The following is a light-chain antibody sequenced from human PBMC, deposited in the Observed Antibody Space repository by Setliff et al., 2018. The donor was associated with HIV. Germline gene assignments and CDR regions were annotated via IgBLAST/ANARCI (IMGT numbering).Light chain of an antibody. J-gene: IGLJ3*02. Sequence: QSALTQPPSASATPGQRVTISCSGSRSNIGTNTVTWYQHLPGTAPKLLIYSDNQRPSGVPDRFSASKSGTSASLAISGLQSEDEADYYCVSWDDSLVFGGGTK. CDR2: SDN. V-gene: IGLV1-44*01. CDR1: RSNIGTNT. CDR3: VSWDDSLV.